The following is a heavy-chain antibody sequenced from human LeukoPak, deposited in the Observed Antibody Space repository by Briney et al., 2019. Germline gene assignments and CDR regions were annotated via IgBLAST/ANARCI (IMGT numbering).Heavy chain of an antibody. CDR2: IKQDGSEK. CDR3: ARDGIIAKRGNYYYYGMDV. Sequence: GGSLRLSCAASGFTFSSYWMSWVRQAPGKGLEWVANIKQDGSEKYYVGFVKGRFTISRDNAKNSLYLQMNSLRAEDTAVYYCARDGIIAKRGNYYYYGMDVWGQGTTVTVSS. J-gene: IGHJ6*02. V-gene: IGHV3-7*01. D-gene: IGHD7-27*01. CDR1: GFTFSSYW.